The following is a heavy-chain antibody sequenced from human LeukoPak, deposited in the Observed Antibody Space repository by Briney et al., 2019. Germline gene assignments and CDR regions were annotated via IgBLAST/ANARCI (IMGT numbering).Heavy chain of an antibody. CDR3: AKAVAGPNDAFDI. Sequence: PGGSLRLSCAASGFTFSSYAMSWVRQAPGKGLEWVSGISWNSGSIGYADSVKGRFTISRDNAKNSLYLQMNSLRAEDTALYYCAKAVAGPNDAFDIWGQGTMVTVSS. V-gene: IGHV3-9*01. J-gene: IGHJ3*02. CDR2: ISWNSGSI. CDR1: GFTFSSYA. D-gene: IGHD6-19*01.